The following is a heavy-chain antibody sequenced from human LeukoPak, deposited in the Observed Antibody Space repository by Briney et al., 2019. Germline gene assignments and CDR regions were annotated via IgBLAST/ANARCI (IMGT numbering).Heavy chain of an antibody. J-gene: IGHJ4*02. CDR3: ASWARAAADHDY. Sequence: ASVKVSCKASGYTFTGYYMYWVRQAPGQGLEWMGQINSITGGTNYAQKFQGRVTMTRNTSISTAHMELSRLRSDDTAVYYCASWARAAADHDYWGQGTLVTVSS. V-gene: IGHV1-2*06. CDR2: INSITGGT. D-gene: IGHD6-13*01. CDR1: GYTFTGYY.